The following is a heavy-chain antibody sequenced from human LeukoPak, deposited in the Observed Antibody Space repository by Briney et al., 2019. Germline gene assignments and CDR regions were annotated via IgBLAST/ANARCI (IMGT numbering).Heavy chain of an antibody. J-gene: IGHJ5*02. Sequence: SETLSLTCTVSGVSISIYYWSWIRQPPGKGLEWIGYIYYSGSTNYNPSLNSRVTISVDTSKNQFSLKLSSVTAADTAVYYCARGPYSYGSTWGQGTLVTVSS. D-gene: IGHD5-18*01. CDR3: ARGPYSYGST. CDR2: IYYSGST. CDR1: GVSISIYY. V-gene: IGHV4-59*01.